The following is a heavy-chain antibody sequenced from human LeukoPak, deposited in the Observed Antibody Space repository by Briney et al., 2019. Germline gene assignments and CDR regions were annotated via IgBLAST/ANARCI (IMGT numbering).Heavy chain of an antibody. J-gene: IGHJ3*02. CDR3: AKDRYRWYGAFDI. D-gene: IGHD2-15*01. CDR1: GFIFNNYA. V-gene: IGHV3-9*01. Sequence: SGGSLRLSCAGSGFIFNNYAMHWVRQPPGKGLEWVSGISWNSGSIDYADSVKGRFTISRDNAKNSLYLQMNSLRAEDTALYYCAKDRYRWYGAFDIWGQGTMVTVSS. CDR2: ISWNSGSI.